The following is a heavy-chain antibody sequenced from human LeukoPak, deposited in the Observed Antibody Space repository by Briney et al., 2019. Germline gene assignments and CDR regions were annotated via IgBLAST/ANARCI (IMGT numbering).Heavy chain of an antibody. V-gene: IGHV1-46*01. J-gene: IGHJ4*02. Sequence: GASVKVSCKAFGYTFTSYYMHWVRQAPGQGLEWMGIINPSGGSTSYAQKFQGRVTMTRDTSTSTVYMELSSLRSEDTAVYYCAREWLGGPYSNDGNYYFDYWGQGTLVTVSS. CDR3: AREWLGGPYSNDGNYYFDY. CDR1: GYTFTSYY. CDR2: INPSGGST. D-gene: IGHD4-11*01.